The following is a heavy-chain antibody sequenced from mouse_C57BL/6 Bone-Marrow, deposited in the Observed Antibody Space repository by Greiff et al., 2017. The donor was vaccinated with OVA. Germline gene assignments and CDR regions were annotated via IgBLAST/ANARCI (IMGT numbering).Heavy chain of an antibody. V-gene: IGHV1-69*01. CDR3: ARRPITTVDHWYFDV. D-gene: IGHD1-1*01. CDR2: IDPSDSYT. J-gene: IGHJ1*03. Sequence: QVQLQQPGAELVMPGASVKLSCKASGYTFTSYWMHWVKQRPGQGLEWIGEIDPSDSYTTYNQKFKGKSTLTVDKSSSTAYMQLSSLTSEDSAVYYCARRPITTVDHWYFDVWGTGTTVTVSS. CDR1: GYTFTSYW.